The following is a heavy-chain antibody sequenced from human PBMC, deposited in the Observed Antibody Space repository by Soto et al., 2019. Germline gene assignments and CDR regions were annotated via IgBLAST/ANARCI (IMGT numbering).Heavy chain of an antibody. Sequence: QVQLVQSGAEVKKPGSSVKVSCKASGGTFSRSAITWVRQAPGQGLEWMGGIIPIFGTTNYAQKYQGRVTITADESTSTAYMELSSLRSEDTAIYYCAREISRDAYNPRWEPWGQGTLVTVSS. CDR1: GGTFSRSA. CDR2: IIPIFGTT. CDR3: AREISRDAYNPRWEP. V-gene: IGHV1-69*01. J-gene: IGHJ5*02. D-gene: IGHD1-1*01.